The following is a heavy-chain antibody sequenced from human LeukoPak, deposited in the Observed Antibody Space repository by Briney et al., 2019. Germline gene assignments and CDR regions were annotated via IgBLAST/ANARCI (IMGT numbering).Heavy chain of an antibody. J-gene: IGHJ5*02. CDR2: ISGDGST. V-gene: IGHV3-23*01. D-gene: IGHD2-15*01. CDR3: AIYCRGGNCYSGLS. Sequence: GGSLRLLCAASSFIFNTYAITGAPHSPAKGLVWVSTISGDGSTYYTGSVKGRFTISRDNSKNTLFLQMNSLRAEDTAVYYCAIYCRGGNCYSGLSWGQGTLVTVSS. CDR1: SFIFNTYA.